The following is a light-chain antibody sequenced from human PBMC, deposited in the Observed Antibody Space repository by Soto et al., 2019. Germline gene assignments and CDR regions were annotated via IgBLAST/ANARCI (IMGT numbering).Light chain of an antibody. V-gene: IGKV3-15*01. Sequence: EIVMTQSPATLSVSPGERATLSCRASQSVSSNLAWYQQKPGQAPRLLIYGASTRATGIPARFSGSGSGTEFTLTISSLQSEDFAVYYCRQYNNWPPETFGQGTKMDI. CDR2: GAS. CDR3: RQYNNWPPET. CDR1: QSVSSN. J-gene: IGKJ1*01.